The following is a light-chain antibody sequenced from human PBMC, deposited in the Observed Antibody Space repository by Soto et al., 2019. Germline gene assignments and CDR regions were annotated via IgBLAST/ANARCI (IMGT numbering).Light chain of an antibody. CDR1: QNVNNR. V-gene: IGKV3-15*01. Sequence: EIVMTQSLAMLSVSPGERATLSCRASQNVNNRLAWYQQKAGQPPRLLIYGASTRATGIPARFSGSGSGTEFTLTISSLQSEDFAVYYCQHFNSWPLLFGQGTKVEIK. CDR2: GAS. CDR3: QHFNSWPLL. J-gene: IGKJ1*01.